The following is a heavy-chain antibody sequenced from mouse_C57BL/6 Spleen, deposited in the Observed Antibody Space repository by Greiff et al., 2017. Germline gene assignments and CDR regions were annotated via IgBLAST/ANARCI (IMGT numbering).Heavy chain of an antibody. CDR2: ISYDGSN. CDR1: GYSITSGYY. V-gene: IGHV3-6*01. D-gene: IGHD3-2*02. CDR3: ARDWETAQATEFAY. J-gene: IGHJ3*01. Sequence: ESGPGLVKPSQSLSLTCSVTGYSITSGYYWNWIRQFPGNKLEWMGYISYDGSNNYNPSLKNRISITSDTSKNQFFLKLNSVTTEDTATYYCARDWETAQATEFAYWGQGTLVTVSA.